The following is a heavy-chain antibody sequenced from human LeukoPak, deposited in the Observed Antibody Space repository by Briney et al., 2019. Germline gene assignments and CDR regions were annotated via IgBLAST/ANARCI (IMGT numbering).Heavy chain of an antibody. D-gene: IGHD6-19*01. Sequence: GGSLRLSCAASRFTLSNYWMSWVRQAPGKGLEWVANIKQDGSETYYVDSVNGRFTISRDNAKNSLSLQMNSLRAEDTAVYYCARQRGSGCLDYWGQGTLVTVSS. CDR2: IKQDGSET. J-gene: IGHJ4*02. CDR1: RFTLSNYW. V-gene: IGHV3-7*01. CDR3: ARQRGSGCLDY.